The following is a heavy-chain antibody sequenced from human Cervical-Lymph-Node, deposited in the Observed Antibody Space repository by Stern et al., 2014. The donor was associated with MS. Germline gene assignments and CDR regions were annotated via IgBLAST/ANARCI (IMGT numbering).Heavy chain of an antibody. CDR1: GGSISSVNYY. J-gene: IGHJ4*02. CDR2: IYYSGST. D-gene: IGHD3-10*01. Sequence: VQLVESGPGLVKPSQTLSLTCTVSGGSISSVNYYWSWIRQHPGKGLEWIGYIYYSGSTNYNPSLKSRVTISVDTSENQFSLKLSSVTAADTAVYYCARGSWFGEFDYWGQGILVTVS. CDR3: ARGSWFGEFDY. V-gene: IGHV4-31*03.